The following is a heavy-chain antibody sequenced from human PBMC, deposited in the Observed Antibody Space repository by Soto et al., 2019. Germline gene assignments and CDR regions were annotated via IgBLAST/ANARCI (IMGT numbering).Heavy chain of an antibody. Sequence: EVQLLESGGGLVKPGGSLRLSCAASGFTFSNFAMSWVRQAPGKGLEWVSGFSGSGGTTYYADSVKGRFTIARDISKITLYLQMNSLGAEDTAVYYCAKAVTTTGGIFDLWGQGTLVTVSS. D-gene: IGHD4-17*01. CDR3: AKAVTTTGGIFDL. J-gene: IGHJ4*02. CDR1: GFTFSNFA. V-gene: IGHV3-23*01. CDR2: FSGSGGTT.